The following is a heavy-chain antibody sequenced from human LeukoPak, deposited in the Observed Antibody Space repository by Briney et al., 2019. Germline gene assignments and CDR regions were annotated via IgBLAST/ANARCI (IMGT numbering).Heavy chain of an antibody. V-gene: IGHV3-23*01. J-gene: IGHJ4*02. Sequence: GGSLRLSXAASGFTFRSYAMSWVRQAPGKGLEWVSAISGSGGSTYYADSVKGRFTISRDNSKNTLYLQMNSLRAEDTAVYYCAKDLDDFWSGFSYWGQGTLVTVSS. CDR3: AKDLDDFWSGFSY. CDR1: GFTFRSYA. CDR2: ISGSGGST. D-gene: IGHD3-3*01.